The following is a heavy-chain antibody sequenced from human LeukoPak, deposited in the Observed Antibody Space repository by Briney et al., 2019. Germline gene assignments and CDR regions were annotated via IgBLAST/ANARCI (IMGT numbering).Heavy chain of an antibody. D-gene: IGHD3-22*01. Sequence: ASVKVSCKASGYTFTGYYMHWVRQAPGQGLEWMGWINPNSGGTNYAQKFQGRVTMTRDTSISTAYMELSRLRSDDTAVYYCARDRHYYDSSCYWAFDIWGQGTMVTVSS. J-gene: IGHJ3*02. CDR2: INPNSGGT. CDR1: GYTFTGYY. V-gene: IGHV1-2*02. CDR3: ARDRHYYDSSCYWAFDI.